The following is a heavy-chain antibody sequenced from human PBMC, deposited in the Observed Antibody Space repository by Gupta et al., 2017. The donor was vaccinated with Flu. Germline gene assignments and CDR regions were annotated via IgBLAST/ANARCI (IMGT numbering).Heavy chain of an antibody. V-gene: IGHV3-15*01. J-gene: IGHJ6*02. CDR2: IKSKTDGGTT. D-gene: IGHD3-10*01. CDR1: GFTFSNAW. CDR3: TTDEWFGERPRMGMDV. Sequence: EVQLVESGGGLVKPGGSLRLSCAASGFTFSNAWMSWVRQAPGKGLEWVGRIKSKTDGGTTDYAAPVKGRFTISRDDSKNTLYLQMNSLKTEDTAVYYCTTDEWFGERPRMGMDVWGQGTTVTVSS.